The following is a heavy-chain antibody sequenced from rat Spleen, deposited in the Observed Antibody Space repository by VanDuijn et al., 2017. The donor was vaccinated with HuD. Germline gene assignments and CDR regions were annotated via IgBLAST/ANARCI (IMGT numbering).Heavy chain of an antibody. CDR2: ISTSGSRT. J-gene: IGHJ1*01. Sequence: EVQLVESGGGLVQPGRSLKLSCAASGFTFSDYYMAWVRQAPTKGLEWVATISTSGSRTYYPDSVKGRFTISRDNAKSTLYLQMNSLRSEDTATYYCTRTYTTDWYFDFWGPGTMVTVSS. V-gene: IGHV5-27*01. CDR1: GFTFSDYY. D-gene: IGHD1-6*01. CDR3: TRTYTTDWYFDF.